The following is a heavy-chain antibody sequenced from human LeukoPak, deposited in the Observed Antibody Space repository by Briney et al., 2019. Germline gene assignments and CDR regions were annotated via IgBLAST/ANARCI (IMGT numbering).Heavy chain of an antibody. Sequence: GGSLRLSCAASGFTVSSNYMSWVRQAPGKGLGWVSVIYSCGSTYYADSVKGRFTISRDNSKNTLYLQMNSLRAEDTAVYYCARDGREAVAGTFDYWGQGTLVTVSS. V-gene: IGHV3-66*03. CDR2: IYSCGST. CDR3: ARDGREAVAGTFDY. CDR1: GFTVSSNY. J-gene: IGHJ4*02. D-gene: IGHD6-19*01.